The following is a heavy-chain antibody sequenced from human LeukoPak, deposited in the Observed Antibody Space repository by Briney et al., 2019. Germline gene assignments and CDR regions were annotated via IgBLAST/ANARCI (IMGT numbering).Heavy chain of an antibody. V-gene: IGHV4-59*01. CDR3: ARDSSGYYRFDY. CDR2: IYYSGST. D-gene: IGHD3-22*01. J-gene: IGHJ4*02. Sequence: SETLSLTCTVSGASISSYYWSWIRQPPGKGLEWIGYIYYSGSTNYNPSLKSRVTISVDTSKNQFSLKLSSVTAADTAVYYCARDSSGYYRFDYWGQGTLVTVSS. CDR1: GASISSYY.